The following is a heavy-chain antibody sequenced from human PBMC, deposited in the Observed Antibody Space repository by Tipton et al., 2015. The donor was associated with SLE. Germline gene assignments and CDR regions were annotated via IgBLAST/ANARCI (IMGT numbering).Heavy chain of an antibody. CDR1: GGSFSGYY. D-gene: IGHD2-8*01. J-gene: IGHJ5*02. V-gene: IGHV4-34*01. CDR2: INHSGRT. CDR3: ARDCTNGVWQSWFDP. Sequence: TLSLTCAVYGGSFSGYYWSWIRQPPGKVLEWIGEINHSGRTYYNPSLKSRVTISVDTSKNQFSLKLSSVTAADTAVYYCARDCTNGVWQSWFDPWGQGTLVTVSS.